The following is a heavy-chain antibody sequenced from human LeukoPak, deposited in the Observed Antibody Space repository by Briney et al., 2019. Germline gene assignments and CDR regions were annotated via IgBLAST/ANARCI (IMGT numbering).Heavy chain of an antibody. D-gene: IGHD4-17*01. J-gene: IGHJ4*02. Sequence: GGSLRLSCAASGFTFSSYAMSWVRQPPGKGLEWVSAISGSGGSTYYADSVKGRFTISRDNSKNTLYLQMNSLRAEDTAVYCCANQYVGDYYFDYWGQGTLVTVSS. V-gene: IGHV3-23*01. CDR3: ANQYVGDYYFDY. CDR2: ISGSGGST. CDR1: GFTFSSYA.